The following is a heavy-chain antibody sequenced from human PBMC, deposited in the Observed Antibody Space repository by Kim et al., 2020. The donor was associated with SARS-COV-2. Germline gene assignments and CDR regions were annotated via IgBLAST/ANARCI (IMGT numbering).Heavy chain of an antibody. CDR2: IYFSGGT. CDR1: GASISTYY. V-gene: IGHV4-59*01. Sequence: SETLSLTCTVSGASISTYYWSWIRQPPGKGLEWIGYIYFSGGTNYNPSLKSRVTISVDTSKNQFSLKLSSVTAADTAVYYCARVGYCSNISCYQDFNYWGQGTLVTVSS. J-gene: IGHJ4*02. CDR3: ARVGYCSNISCYQDFNY. D-gene: IGHD2-2*03.